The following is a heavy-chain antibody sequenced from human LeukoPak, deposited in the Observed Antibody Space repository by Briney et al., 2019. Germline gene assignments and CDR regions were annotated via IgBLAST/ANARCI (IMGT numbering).Heavy chain of an antibody. CDR2: INSDGNNK. V-gene: IGHV3-74*01. Sequence: GGSLRLSCAASGFTFSNYWMHWVRQAPGKGLVWVSRINSDGNNKNYADSVKGRFTISRDNAKNTLYLQMSTLRVEDTAVYYCARGSWSAADTNIDYWGQGTLVTVST. J-gene: IGHJ4*02. CDR1: GFTFSNYW. D-gene: IGHD6-13*01. CDR3: ARGSWSAADTNIDY.